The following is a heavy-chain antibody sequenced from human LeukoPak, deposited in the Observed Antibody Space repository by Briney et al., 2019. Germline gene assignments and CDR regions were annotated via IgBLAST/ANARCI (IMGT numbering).Heavy chain of an antibody. CDR2: IWYDGSNQ. V-gene: IGHV3-33*06. Sequence: GGSLRLSCAASKFTFSHFGMPWVRQAPAKGLEWVAVIWYDGSNQYYAEAVQGRFTVSTDNSQNMVYLQMNSLRPEDTAVYYWAKDAQRGFDYSNSLENWGQGTLVTVSS. CDR1: KFTFSHFG. D-gene: IGHD4-11*01. CDR3: AKDAQRGFDYSNSLEN. J-gene: IGHJ4*02.